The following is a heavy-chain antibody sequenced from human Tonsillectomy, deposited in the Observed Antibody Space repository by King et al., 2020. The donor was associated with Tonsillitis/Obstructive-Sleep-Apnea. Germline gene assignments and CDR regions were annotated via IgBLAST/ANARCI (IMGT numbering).Heavy chain of an antibody. Sequence: QLVQSGSEGKKPGESLKISCKGSGYSFTSYWIGWVRQMPGKVLEVMVIIYPGDSDTRYSPSLQGQVTISADKSISTPYLQWSSLKASDTAMYYCARLTTDCSGGSCYLDYFDYWGQGTLVTVSS. J-gene: IGHJ4*02. CDR1: GYSFTSYW. V-gene: IGHV5-51*01. CDR2: IYPGDSDT. CDR3: ARLTTDCSGGSCYLDYFDY. D-gene: IGHD2-15*01.